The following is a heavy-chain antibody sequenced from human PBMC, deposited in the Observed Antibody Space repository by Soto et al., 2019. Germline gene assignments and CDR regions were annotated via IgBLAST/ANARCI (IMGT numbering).Heavy chain of an antibody. CDR1: GFTFSGYA. Sequence: GGSLRLSSAASGFTFSGYAMHWVRQSPGKGLEWVAVISYDGSNKYYADSVKGRFTISRDNSKNTLYLQMNSLRAEDTAVYYCARQGYCSGGSCYISAFDIWGQGTMVTVSS. J-gene: IGHJ3*02. V-gene: IGHV3-30-3*01. CDR3: ARQGYCSGGSCYISAFDI. CDR2: ISYDGSNK. D-gene: IGHD2-15*01.